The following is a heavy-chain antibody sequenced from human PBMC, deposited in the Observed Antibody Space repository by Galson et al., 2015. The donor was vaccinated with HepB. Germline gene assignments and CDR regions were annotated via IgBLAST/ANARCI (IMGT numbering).Heavy chain of an antibody. D-gene: IGHD6-13*01. Sequence: SLRLSCAASGFTFSSYSMNWVRQAPGKGLEWVSSISSSSSYIYYADSVKGRFTISRDNAKNSLYLQMNSLRAEDTAVYYCAMTPGIAAAGTSRSQPPVDYWGQGTLVTVSS. J-gene: IGHJ4*02. CDR3: AMTPGIAAAGTSRSQPPVDY. V-gene: IGHV3-21*01. CDR1: GFTFSSYS. CDR2: ISSSSSYI.